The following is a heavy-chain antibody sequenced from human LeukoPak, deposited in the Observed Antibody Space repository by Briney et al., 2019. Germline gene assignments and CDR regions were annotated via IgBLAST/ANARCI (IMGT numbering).Heavy chain of an antibody. CDR3: ARETGRRDYYDSSGYLEH. CDR2: INPRSGGT. V-gene: IGHV1-2*02. CDR1: GYTFTGYF. D-gene: IGHD3-22*01. J-gene: IGHJ4*02. Sequence: ASVKVSCKASGYTFTGYFMHWVRQAPGQGPERMGWINPRSGGTNYAQNFQGRVTMTRDTSISTAYMELSRLVSDDTAVYYCARETGRRDYYDSSGYLEHWGQGTLVTVSS.